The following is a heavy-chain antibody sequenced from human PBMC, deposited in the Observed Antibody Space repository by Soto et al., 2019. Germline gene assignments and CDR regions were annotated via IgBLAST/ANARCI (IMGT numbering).Heavy chain of an antibody. CDR2: IYYSGST. CDR3: ARAPLDDSSGYRDY. D-gene: IGHD3-22*01. Sequence: SETLSLTCAVSGSSIDYYYWSWIRQTPGKGLEWIGYIYYSGSTYYNPSLKSRVTTSVDTSKNQFSLKLSSVTAADTAVYYCARAPLDDSSGYRDYWGQGTLVTVSS. J-gene: IGHJ4*02. CDR1: GSSIDYYY. V-gene: IGHV4-30-4*08.